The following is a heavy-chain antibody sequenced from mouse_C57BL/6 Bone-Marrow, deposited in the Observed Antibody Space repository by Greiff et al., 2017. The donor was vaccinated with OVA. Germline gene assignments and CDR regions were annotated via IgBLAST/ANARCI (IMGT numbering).Heavy chain of an antibody. CDR2: IRNKANGYTT. J-gene: IGHJ4*01. CDR3: ASPITTVVATDYYAMDY. CDR1: GFTFTDYY. Sequence: EVKLVESVGGLVQPGGSLSLSCAASGFTFTDYYMSWVRQPPGKALEWLGFIRNKANGYTTEYSASVKGRFTISRDNSQSILYLQMNALRAEDSATYYCASPITTVVATDYYAMDYWGQGTSVTVSS. D-gene: IGHD1-1*01. V-gene: IGHV7-3*01.